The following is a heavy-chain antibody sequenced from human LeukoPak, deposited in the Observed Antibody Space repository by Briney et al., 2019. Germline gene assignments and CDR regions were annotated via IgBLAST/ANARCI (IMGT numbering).Heavy chain of an antibody. CDR2: INPNSGGT. D-gene: IGHD6-13*01. CDR3: ARDLDSSSWYDC. CDR1: GYTFTGYY. V-gene: IGHV1-2*02. Sequence: ASVKVSCKASGYTFTGYYMHWVRQAPGQGLEWMGWINPNSGGTNYAQKFQGRVTMTRDTSISTAYMELSRLRSDDTAVYYCARDLDSSSWYDCWGQGTLVTVSS. J-gene: IGHJ5*01.